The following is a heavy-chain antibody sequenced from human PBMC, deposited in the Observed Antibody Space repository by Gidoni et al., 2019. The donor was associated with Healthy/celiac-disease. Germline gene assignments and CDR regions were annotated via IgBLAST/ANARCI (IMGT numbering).Heavy chain of an antibody. D-gene: IGHD6-19*01. CDR2: ISSSSSYI. CDR1: AFPFSGYS. CDR3: ATSGYSSGWYLVN. J-gene: IGHJ4*02. V-gene: IGHV3-21*01. Sequence: EVQLVASGGGLVKPGGSVRLSWAASAFPFSGYSMTWVRQGPGKGLEWVSSISSSSSYIYYADSLKGRFTISRDNAENSLYLQMNSLRAEDTAVYYCATSGYSSGWYLVNWGQGTLVTVSS.